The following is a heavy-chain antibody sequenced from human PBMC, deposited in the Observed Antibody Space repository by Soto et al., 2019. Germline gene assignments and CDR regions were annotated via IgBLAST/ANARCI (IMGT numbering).Heavy chain of an antibody. Sequence: PSPTLSLTCAISGASASSNSAAWNWIRQSPSRGLEWLGRSYYKSQWYYDSAVSVRSRITVIPDTSKNQLSLQLNSVTPEDTAVCYCTKQKGDSRTYNCMDVWGQGTTVTFSS. CDR1: GASASSNSAA. V-gene: IGHV6-1*01. CDR3: TKQKGDSRTYNCMDV. D-gene: IGHD1-20*01. J-gene: IGHJ6*02. CDR2: SYYKSQWYY.